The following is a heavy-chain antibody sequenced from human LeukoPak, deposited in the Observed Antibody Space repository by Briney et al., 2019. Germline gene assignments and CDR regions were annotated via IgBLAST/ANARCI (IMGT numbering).Heavy chain of an antibody. CDR2: VYARGNT. CDR3: ARGSYCSADICSGGDAFDL. CDR1: GVSISSYY. Sequence: SETLSLTCTVSGVSISSYYWSWIRQPAGEGLEWIGRVYARGNTNYSPSLKRRVTMSVDTSKSQFSLRLRSVGAADTAVYYCARGSYCSADICSGGDAFDLWGQGTLGSGSS. V-gene: IGHV4-4*07. D-gene: IGHD2-15*01. J-gene: IGHJ3*01.